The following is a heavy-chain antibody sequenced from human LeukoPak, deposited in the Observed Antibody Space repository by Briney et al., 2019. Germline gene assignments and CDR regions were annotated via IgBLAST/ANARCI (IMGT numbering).Heavy chain of an antibody. CDR2: ISHSGST. CDR3: VTYYYGSSAPKRNY. Sequence: SETLSLTCAVYGGSFSDYFWSWIRQPPGKGLEWIGEISHSGSTTYNPSLRSRVTISGDTSKKQFSLKLSSVTAADTAVYYCVTYYYGSSAPKRNYWGQGILLTVSS. D-gene: IGHD3-22*01. CDR1: GGSFSDYF. V-gene: IGHV4-34*01. J-gene: IGHJ4*02.